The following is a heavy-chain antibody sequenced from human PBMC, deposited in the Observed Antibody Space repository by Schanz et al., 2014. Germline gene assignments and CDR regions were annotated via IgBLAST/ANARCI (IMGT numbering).Heavy chain of an antibody. V-gene: IGHV1-3*04. Sequence: QVQVVQSGAELKKPGASVKVSCKASGYTFSSHGIHWLRQAPGQSLEWMGWINTANGNAKYSANFQARVTITRDTSASTAYMELSSLRSEDTAVYSCARDAADFYDILTEEDYWGQGTLVTVSS. CDR3: ARDAADFYDILTEEDY. CDR1: GYTFSSHG. J-gene: IGHJ4*02. D-gene: IGHD3-9*01. CDR2: INTANGNA.